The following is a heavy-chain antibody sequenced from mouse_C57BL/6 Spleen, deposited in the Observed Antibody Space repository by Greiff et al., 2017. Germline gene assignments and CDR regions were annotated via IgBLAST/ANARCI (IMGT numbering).Heavy chain of an antibody. V-gene: IGHV5-16*01. J-gene: IGHJ1*03. Sequence: EVKVVESEGGLVQPGSSMKLSCTASGFTFSDYYMAWVRQVPEKGLEWVANINYDGSSTYYLDSLKSRFIISRDNAKNILYLQMSSLKSEDTATYYCARAGEHYWYFDVWGTGTTVTAAS. CDR1: GFTFSDYY. CDR2: INYDGSST. CDR3: ARAGEHYWYFDV.